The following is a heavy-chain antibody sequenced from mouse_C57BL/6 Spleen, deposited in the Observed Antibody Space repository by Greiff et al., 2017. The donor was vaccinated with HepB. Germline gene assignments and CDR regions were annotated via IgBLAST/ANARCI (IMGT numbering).Heavy chain of an antibody. CDR1: GYTFTSYT. Sequence: VHLVESGAELARPGASVKMSCKASGYTFTSYTMHWVKQRPGQGLEWIGYINPSSGYTKYNQKFKDKATLTADKSSSTAYMQLSSLTSEDSAVYYCARSYQDAMDYWGQGTSVTVSS. D-gene: IGHD5-1-1*01. CDR3: ARSYQDAMDY. J-gene: IGHJ4*01. V-gene: IGHV1-4*01. CDR2: INPSSGYT.